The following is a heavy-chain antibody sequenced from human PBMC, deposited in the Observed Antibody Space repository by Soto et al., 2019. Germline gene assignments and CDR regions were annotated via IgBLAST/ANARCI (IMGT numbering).Heavy chain of an antibody. CDR3: AREKRPNGYFDY. CDR1: GFTFSAYW. Sequence: GGSLRLSCAASGFTFSAYWMSWVRQAPGKGLEWVANIKQAGSEKYYVDSVNGRFIISRDDAKNSLFLQVNSLRVEDTAVYYCAREKRPNGYFDYWGQGTLVTVSS. V-gene: IGHV3-7*01. CDR2: IKQAGSEK. D-gene: IGHD6-25*01. J-gene: IGHJ4*02.